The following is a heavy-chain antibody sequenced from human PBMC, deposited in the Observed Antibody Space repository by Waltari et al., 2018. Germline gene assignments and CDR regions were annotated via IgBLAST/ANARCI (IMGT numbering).Heavy chain of an antibody. CDR1: GFTFSGSA. CDR3: GITMVRGVIDY. CDR2: IRSKSNSYAT. J-gene: IGHJ4*02. V-gene: IGHV3-73*01. Sequence: EVQLVESGGGLVQPGGSLKLSCAASGFTFSGSAMHWVRQASGKGLEWVGRIRSKSNSYATEYAASVKGRFTISRDDSKTTAYLQMNSLKTEDTAVYYCGITMVRGVIDYWGQGTLVTVSS. D-gene: IGHD3-10*01.